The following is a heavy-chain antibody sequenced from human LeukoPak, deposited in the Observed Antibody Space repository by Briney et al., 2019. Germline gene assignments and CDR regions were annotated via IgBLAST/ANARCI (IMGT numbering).Heavy chain of an antibody. D-gene: IGHD3-3*01. J-gene: IGHJ4*02. V-gene: IGHV3-23*01. CDR2: ISGSGGST. CDR1: GFTFSSYA. CDR3: AKLHYYDFWSGYGDY. Sequence: PGGSLRLSCAASGFTFSSYAMSWVRQAPGKGLEWVSAISGSGGSTYYADSVKGRFTISRDKSKNTLYLQMNSLRAEDTAVYYCAKLHYYDFWSGYGDYWGQGTLVTVSS.